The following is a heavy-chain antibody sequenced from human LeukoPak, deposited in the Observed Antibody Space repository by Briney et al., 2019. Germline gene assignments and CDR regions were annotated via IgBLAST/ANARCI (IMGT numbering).Heavy chain of an antibody. J-gene: IGHJ6*02. D-gene: IGHD2-8*01. CDR3: ARDTNGPYYYGMDV. CDR1: GGSSSSYY. V-gene: IGHV4-59*01. Sequence: SETLSLTCTVSGGSSSSYYWSWIRQPPGKGLEWIGYIYYSGSTNYNLSLKSRVTISLDTSKNQFSLKLSSVTAADTAVYYCARDTNGPYYYGMDVWGQGTTVTVSS. CDR2: IYYSGST.